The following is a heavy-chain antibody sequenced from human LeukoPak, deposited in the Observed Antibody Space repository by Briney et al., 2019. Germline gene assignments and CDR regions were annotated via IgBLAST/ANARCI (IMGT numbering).Heavy chain of an antibody. CDR2: IYYSGST. CDR1: GGSISTSY. J-gene: IGHJ6*02. Sequence: SETLSLTCTVSGGSISTSYWSWIRQPPGKGLEWIGYIYYSGSTNYNPSLKSRVTISVDTSKNHFSLRLSSVTAADTAVYYCARGRRLGPYYYHGIDVWGQGTTVTVSS. CDR3: ARGRRLGPYYYHGIDV. D-gene: IGHD5-12*01. V-gene: IGHV4-59*01.